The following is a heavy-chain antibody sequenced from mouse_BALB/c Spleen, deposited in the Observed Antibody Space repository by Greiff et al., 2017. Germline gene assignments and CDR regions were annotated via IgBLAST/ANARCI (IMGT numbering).Heavy chain of an antibody. CDR3: ARIYYYGSSDFDV. D-gene: IGHD1-1*01. CDR1: GYTFTSYW. CDR2: INPSTGYT. V-gene: IGHV1-7*01. J-gene: IGHJ1*01. Sequence: VQLVESGAELAKPGASVKMSCKASGYTFTSYWMHWVKQRPGQGLEWIGYINPSTGYTEYNQKFKDKATLTADKSSSTAYMQLSSLTSEDSAVYYCARIYYYGSSDFDVWGAGTTVTVSS.